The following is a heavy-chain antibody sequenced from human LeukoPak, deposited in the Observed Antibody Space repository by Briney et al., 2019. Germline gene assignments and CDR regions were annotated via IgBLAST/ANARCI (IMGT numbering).Heavy chain of an antibody. CDR1: GFTFSDYY. Sequence: GGSLRLSCAASGFTFSDYYMSWIRQAPGKGLEWVSYISSSGSTIYYADSVKGRFTISRDNAKNSLYLQMNSLRAEDTAVYYCARDAILAAARPLYNWFDPWGQGTLVTVSS. D-gene: IGHD6-13*01. CDR2: ISSSGSTI. CDR3: ARDAILAAARPLYNWFDP. J-gene: IGHJ5*02. V-gene: IGHV3-11*01.